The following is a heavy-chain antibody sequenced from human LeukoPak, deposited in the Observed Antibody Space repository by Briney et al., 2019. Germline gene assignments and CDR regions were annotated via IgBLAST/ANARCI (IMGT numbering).Heavy chain of an antibody. D-gene: IGHD6-19*01. Sequence: PGGSLRLSCAASGFTFSSYGMHWVRQAPGKGLEWVAVISYDGSNKYYADSVKGRFTISRDNSKNTLYLQMNSLRAEDTAVYYCATGGGWYFDYWGQGTLVTVSS. CDR2: ISYDGSNK. CDR1: GFTFSSYG. V-gene: IGHV3-30*03. J-gene: IGHJ4*02. CDR3: ATGGGWYFDY.